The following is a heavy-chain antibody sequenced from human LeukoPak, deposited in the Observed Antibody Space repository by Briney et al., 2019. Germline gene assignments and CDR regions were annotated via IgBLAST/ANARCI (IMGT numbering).Heavy chain of an antibody. CDR2: INHSGST. CDR1: GGSFSGYY. J-gene: IGHJ4*02. D-gene: IGHD4-17*01. V-gene: IGHV4-34*01. Sequence: SETLSLTCAVYGGSFSGYYWSWIRQPPGKGLEWIGEINHSGSTNYNPSLKSRVTISVDTPKNQFSLKLSSVTAADTAVYYCAREDYGGNSDYWGQGTLVTVSS. CDR3: AREDYGGNSDY.